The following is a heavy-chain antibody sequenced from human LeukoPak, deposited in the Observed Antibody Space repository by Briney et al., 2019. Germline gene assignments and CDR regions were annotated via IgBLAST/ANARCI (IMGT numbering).Heavy chain of an antibody. CDR2: FNTSGGST. D-gene: IGHD2-15*01. CDR3: ARGHHCSGGSCPLGY. Sequence: ASAKISCSASGYTFISYYMHWVRQPPGRGLEWMGIFNTSGGSTSYAEKFQSRVTTTTDTSPSTVYRELSSLRSEDTAVYYCARGHHCSGGSCPLGYWGQGTLVTVSS. CDR1: GYTFISYY. V-gene: IGHV1-46*03. J-gene: IGHJ4*02.